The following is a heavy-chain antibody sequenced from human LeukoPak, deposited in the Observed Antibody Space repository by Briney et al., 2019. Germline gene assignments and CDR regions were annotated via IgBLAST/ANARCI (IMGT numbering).Heavy chain of an antibody. V-gene: IGHV3-30*03. CDR3: ARGGYSSSWSYAFDI. J-gene: IGHJ3*02. Sequence: PGGSLRLSCAASGFTFSSYGMHWVRQAPGKGLEWVAVISYDGSNKYYADSVKGRFTISRDNSKNTLYLQMNSLRAEDTAVYYCARGGYSSSWSYAFDIWGQGTMVTVSS. D-gene: IGHD6-13*01. CDR1: GFTFSSYG. CDR2: ISYDGSNK.